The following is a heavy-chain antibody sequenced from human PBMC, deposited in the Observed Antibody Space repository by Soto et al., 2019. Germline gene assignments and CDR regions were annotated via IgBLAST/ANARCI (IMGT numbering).Heavy chain of an antibody. Sequence: QAQLVQSGAEVRKPGASIKVSCGTSGYTFADYILHWVRLAPGQGLEWMGWINAANGNTRYSKKLQGRLTLTRDTSAGTAYMELTSLTPEDSAVYYCSRDRLDIESLRYLDAFDIWGQGTMVTVSS. CDR2: INAANGNT. V-gene: IGHV1-3*01. D-gene: IGHD3-9*01. CDR1: GYTFADYI. J-gene: IGHJ3*02. CDR3: SRDRLDIESLRYLDAFDI.